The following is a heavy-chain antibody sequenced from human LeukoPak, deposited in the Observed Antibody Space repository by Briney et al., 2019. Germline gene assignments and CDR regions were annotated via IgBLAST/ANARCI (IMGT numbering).Heavy chain of an antibody. J-gene: IGHJ4*02. V-gene: IGHV3-21*01. CDR3: AREGYSAYGLDY. CDR2: ISSSSTYI. CDR1: GFTFSSYG. D-gene: IGHD5-12*01. Sequence: PGGSLRLSCAASGFTFSSYGMHWVRQAPGKGLEWVSSISSSSTYISYADSVKGRFTISRDNAKNSLDLQMDSLRVEDTAVYYCAREGYSAYGLDYWGQGTLVTVSS.